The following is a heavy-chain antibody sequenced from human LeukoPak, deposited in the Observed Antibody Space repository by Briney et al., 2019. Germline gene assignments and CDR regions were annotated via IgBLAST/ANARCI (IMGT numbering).Heavy chain of an antibody. CDR2: INPSGGRT. V-gene: IGHV1-46*01. Sequence: WASVKVSCKASGYTFTSFYMHWVRQAPGQGLEWMGIINPSGGRTTYAQKFQGRVTMTRDTSTSTVYMELSSLRSEDTAVYYCARGQGSSGWYPVHDYWDQGTLVTVSS. J-gene: IGHJ4*02. D-gene: IGHD6-19*01. CDR1: GYTFTSFY. CDR3: ARGQGSSGWYPVHDY.